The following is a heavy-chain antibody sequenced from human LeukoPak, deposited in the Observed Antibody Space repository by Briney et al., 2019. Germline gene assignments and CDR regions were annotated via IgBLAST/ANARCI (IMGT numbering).Heavy chain of an antibody. Sequence: RGSLRLSCAVSGFTFANYAMTWVRQAPGKGLESVSSISTDGTTYYAHSVKGRFTLSRDNSKNTLYLQMSSLRAEDTAVYYCAKLGHGGYYSYMDVWGKGTTVTVSS. CDR2: ISTDGTT. D-gene: IGHD5-24*01. CDR1: GFTFANYA. V-gene: IGHV3-23*01. J-gene: IGHJ6*03. CDR3: AKLGHGGYYSYMDV.